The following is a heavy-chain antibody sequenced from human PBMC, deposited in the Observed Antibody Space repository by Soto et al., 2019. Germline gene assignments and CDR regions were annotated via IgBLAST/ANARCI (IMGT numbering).Heavy chain of an antibody. J-gene: IGHJ6*02. V-gene: IGHV1-46*01. CDR3: ERRSSSHLYFFGMDV. CDR1: GYTFTDYQ. Sequence: QVQLVQSGAEVKRPGASVKVSCKASGYTFTDYQVNWVRQAPGQGPEWMGVINPSGGSTTYTPRFPGRVTMTGDTYTSTVYMELSSQRSEDAAVYYCERRSSSHLYFFGMDVRGQGTTVTVSS. D-gene: IGHD6-6*01. CDR2: INPSGGST.